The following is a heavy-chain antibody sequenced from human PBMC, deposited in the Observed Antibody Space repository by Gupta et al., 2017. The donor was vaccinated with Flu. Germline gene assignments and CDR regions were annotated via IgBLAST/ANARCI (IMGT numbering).Heavy chain of an antibody. CDR2: IITMSGTS. V-gene: IGHV1-69*01. J-gene: IGHJ4*02. CDR3: AKLRACGGDCYFFDN. Sequence: VKVSCRASGDNFNSYIIIWVRQAPGQGLEWMGGIITMSGTSDSAQRFKGRVSIYADESTSTVFMELTSLKSDDTAVYYCAKLRACGGDCYFFDNWGQGTLVTVSS. D-gene: IGHD2-21*02. CDR1: GDNFNSYI.